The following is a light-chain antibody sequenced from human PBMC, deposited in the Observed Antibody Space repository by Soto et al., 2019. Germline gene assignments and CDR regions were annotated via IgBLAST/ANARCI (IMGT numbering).Light chain of an antibody. CDR2: RAS. Sequence: EIVMTQSPATLSVSPGERATLSCRASPSVSTNLAWYQQKPGQAPRLLIYRASTRATGIPARFSGSGSGTEFTVTISSLQSEDFAVSYCQQYNNWLTFGGGTKVEIK. J-gene: IGKJ4*01. V-gene: IGKV3-15*01. CDR3: QQYNNWLT. CDR1: PSVSTN.